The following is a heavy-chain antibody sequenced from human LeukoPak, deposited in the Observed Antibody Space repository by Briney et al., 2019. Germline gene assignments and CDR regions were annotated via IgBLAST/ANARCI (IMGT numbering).Heavy chain of an antibody. J-gene: IGHJ3*02. V-gene: IGHV4-61*02. CDR1: GGSISSGSYY. D-gene: IGHD1-14*01. CDR2: IYTSGST. CDR3: ARIRLPEPRNAFDI. Sequence: SQTLSLTCTVSGGSISSGSYYWSWIRQPAGKGLEWIGRIYTSGSTNYNPSLKSRVTISVDTSKNQFSLKLSSVTAADTAVYYCARIRLPEPRNAFDIWGQGTMVTVSS.